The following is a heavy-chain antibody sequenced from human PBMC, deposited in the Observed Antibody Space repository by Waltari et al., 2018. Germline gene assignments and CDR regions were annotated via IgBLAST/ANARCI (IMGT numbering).Heavy chain of an antibody. CDR2: VYTTGTT. V-gene: IGHV4-4*07. Sequence: QVQLQESGPRLVEPWETLSLTCRISGVSISDYYWSWIRQPAGKGLEFIGRVYTTGTTDYNPSLRSRATVSVDKSKNHFSLSLTSVTAADTSMYYCVRHARTTSGGKHFDHWGQGMLVTVSP. CDR3: VRHARTTSGGKHFDH. J-gene: IGHJ4*02. CDR1: GVSISDYY. D-gene: IGHD2-15*01.